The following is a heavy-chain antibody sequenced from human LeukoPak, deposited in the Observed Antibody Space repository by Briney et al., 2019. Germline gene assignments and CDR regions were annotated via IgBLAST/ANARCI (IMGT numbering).Heavy chain of an antibody. CDR3: ARDWSPIINIVVVVAATGAFDI. J-gene: IGHJ3*02. D-gene: IGHD2-15*01. V-gene: IGHV3-30*03. CDR2: VSYDGSNK. Sequence: PGGSLRLSCAASGFTFSSYGMHWVRQAPGKGLEWVAVVSYDGSNKYYADSVKGRFTVSRDNAKNSLYLQMNSLRAEDTAVYYCARDWSPIINIVVVVAATGAFDIWGQGTMVTVSS. CDR1: GFTFSSYG.